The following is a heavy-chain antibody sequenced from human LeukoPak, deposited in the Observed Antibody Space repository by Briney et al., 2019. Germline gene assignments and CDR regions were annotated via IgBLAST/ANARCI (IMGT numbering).Heavy chain of an antibody. J-gene: IGHJ5*02. CDR1: GGSISNYY. CDR2: IYTSGST. Sequence: SETLSLTCTVSGGSISNYYWSWIRQPAGKGLEWIGRIYTSGSTKYNPSLKSRVTMSVDTSKNQFSLKLSSVTAADTAVYYCARGNDFWSGPIGGWFDPWGQGTLVTVSS. V-gene: IGHV4-4*07. CDR3: ARGNDFWSGPIGGWFDP. D-gene: IGHD3-3*01.